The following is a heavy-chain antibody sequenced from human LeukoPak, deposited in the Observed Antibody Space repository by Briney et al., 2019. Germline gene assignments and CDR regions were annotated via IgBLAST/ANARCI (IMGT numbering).Heavy chain of an antibody. D-gene: IGHD6-13*01. Sequence: ASVKVSCKASGYTFTSYGISWVRQAPGQGLEWMGWINAYNGNTNYAQKLQGRVTMTTDTSTSTAYMELRSLRSDDTAVYYCAREYSSSGGDWFDPWGQGTLVTVSS. CDR1: GYTFTSYG. CDR3: AREYSSSGGDWFDP. V-gene: IGHV1-18*01. J-gene: IGHJ5*02. CDR2: INAYNGNT.